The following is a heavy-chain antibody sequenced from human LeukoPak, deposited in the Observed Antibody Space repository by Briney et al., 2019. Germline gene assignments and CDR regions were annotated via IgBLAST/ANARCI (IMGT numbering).Heavy chain of an antibody. CDR2: MYYSGST. Sequence: SETLSLTCIVSGGSLSSYYWGWIRQPPGKGLEWIGYMYYSGSTNYNPSLKSRVTILVDTSRNQFSLKLRSVTAADTAVYYCARNGGSYSFDFWGQGTLVTASS. CDR3: ARNGGSYSFDF. J-gene: IGHJ4*02. D-gene: IGHD1-26*01. CDR1: GGSLSSYY. V-gene: IGHV4-59*01.